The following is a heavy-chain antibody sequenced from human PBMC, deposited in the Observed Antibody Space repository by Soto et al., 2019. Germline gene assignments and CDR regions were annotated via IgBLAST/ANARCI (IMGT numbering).Heavy chain of an antibody. J-gene: IGHJ4*02. CDR1: GFTFSSYW. Sequence: GGSLRLSCAASGFTFSSYWMHWVRQAPGKGLVWVSRINSDGSSTNYADSVKGRFTISRDNAKNTLYLQMNSLRAEDTAVYYCARESSDWYVDYWGQGTQVTVSS. CDR2: INSDGSST. V-gene: IGHV3-74*01. D-gene: IGHD6-19*01. CDR3: ARESSDWYVDY.